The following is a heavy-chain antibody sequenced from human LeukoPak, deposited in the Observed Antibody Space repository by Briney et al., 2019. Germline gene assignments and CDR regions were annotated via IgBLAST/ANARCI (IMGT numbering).Heavy chain of an antibody. J-gene: IGHJ4*02. CDR3: AKDKRRDGYNYRY. CDR2: ISGSGGST. V-gene: IGHV3-23*01. CDR1: GFIFSSYA. Sequence: GGSLRLSCAASGFIFSSYAMSWVRQAPGKGLEWVSAISGSGGSTYYADSVKGRFTISRDNSKNTLYLQVNSLRAEDTAVYYCAKDKRRDGYNYRYWGQGTLVTVSS. D-gene: IGHD5-24*01.